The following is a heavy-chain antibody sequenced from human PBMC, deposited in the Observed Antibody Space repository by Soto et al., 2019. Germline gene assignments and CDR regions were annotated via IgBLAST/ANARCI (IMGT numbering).Heavy chain of an antibody. J-gene: IGHJ3*02. Sequence: GGSLRLSCAASGFTFSSYSMNWVRQAPGKGLEWVSYISSSSSTIYYADSVKGRFTISRDNAKNSLYLQMNSLRAEDTAVYYCARLYYDFWSGYHDAFDIWGQGTMVT. CDR3: ARLYYDFWSGYHDAFDI. CDR2: ISSSSSTI. V-gene: IGHV3-48*01. CDR1: GFTFSSYS. D-gene: IGHD3-3*01.